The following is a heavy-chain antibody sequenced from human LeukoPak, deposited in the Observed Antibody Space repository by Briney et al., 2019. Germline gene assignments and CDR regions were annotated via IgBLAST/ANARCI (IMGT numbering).Heavy chain of an antibody. Sequence: GASVKVSCKASGYTFTSYAIHWVRQAPGQRLEWMGWINAGIGHTKYSQKFQVRVTITGDTSASTAYMELSSLRSEDTAVYYCATVRPSSGSYYRSAFDIWGQGTMVTVSS. J-gene: IGHJ3*02. CDR1: GYTFTSYA. CDR2: INAGIGHT. CDR3: ATVRPSSGSYYRSAFDI. D-gene: IGHD1-26*01. V-gene: IGHV1-3*01.